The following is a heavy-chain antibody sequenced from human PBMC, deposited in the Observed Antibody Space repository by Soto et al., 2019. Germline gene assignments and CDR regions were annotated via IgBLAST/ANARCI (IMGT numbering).Heavy chain of an antibody. D-gene: IGHD6-13*01. CDR2: ISAYNGNT. V-gene: IGHV1-18*01. CDR1: GYTFTSYG. Sequence: ASVKVSCKASGYTFTSYGISWVRKAPGQGLEWMGWISAYNGNTNYAQKLQGRVTMTTDTSTSTAYMELRSLRSDDTAVYYCAREAAVNPLLAEYFQHWGQGTLVTVSS. CDR3: AREAAVNPLLAEYFQH. J-gene: IGHJ1*01.